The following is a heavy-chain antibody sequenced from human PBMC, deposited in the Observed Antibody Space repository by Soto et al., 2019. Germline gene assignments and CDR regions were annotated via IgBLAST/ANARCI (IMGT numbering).Heavy chain of an antibody. CDR3: ARGIAYNWFDP. V-gene: IGHV4-59*12. CDR1: RDSISSYY. D-gene: IGHD6-13*01. CDR2: VYHSGIT. Sequence: PSETLSLTCTVSRDSISSYYCSWIRQPPGKGPEWIGYVYHSGITNYNPSLESRVTISLDTSKNQLSLKLSSVTAADTAVYYCARGIAYNWFDPWGQGTLVTVSS. J-gene: IGHJ5*02.